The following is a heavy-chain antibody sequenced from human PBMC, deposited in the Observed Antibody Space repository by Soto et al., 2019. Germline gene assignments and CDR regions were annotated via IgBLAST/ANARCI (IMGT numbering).Heavy chain of an antibody. CDR1: AGSINSAGYY. CDR3: ARDSLDSSGNFMRHPDAFDV. J-gene: IGHJ3*01. D-gene: IGHD3-22*01. Sequence: SETLSLTGTVSAGSINSAGYYWSWIRQHPGKGLEWIGYIHYSGNTYYNPSLKSRITISIDTSKNQFSLQLSSVTVADTAVYFCARDSLDSSGNFMRHPDAFDVWGQGTGVTVSS. CDR2: IHYSGNT. V-gene: IGHV4-31*03.